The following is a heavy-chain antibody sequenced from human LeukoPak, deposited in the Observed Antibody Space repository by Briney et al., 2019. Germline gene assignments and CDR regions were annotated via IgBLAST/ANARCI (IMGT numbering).Heavy chain of an antibody. CDR3: ARALGAFDI. J-gene: IGHJ3*02. Sequence: SETLSLTCAVYGGSFSGYYWSWIRQPPGKGLEWIGEINHSGSTNYNPSLKSRVTISADTSKNQFSLKLSSVTAADTAVYYCARALGAFDIWGQGTMVTVSS. CDR1: GGSFSGYY. V-gene: IGHV4-34*01. CDR2: INHSGST.